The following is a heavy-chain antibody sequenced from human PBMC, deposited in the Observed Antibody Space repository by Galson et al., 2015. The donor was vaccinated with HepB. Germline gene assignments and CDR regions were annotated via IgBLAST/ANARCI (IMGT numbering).Heavy chain of an antibody. J-gene: IGHJ4*02. CDR1: GYSFNSYW. D-gene: IGHD2-2*01. CDR3: ARQGWSDIVVVPAATPNDY. Sequence: QSGAEVKKPGESLRISCKGSGYSFNSYWISWVRQMPGKGLEWMGRIDPSDSYTNYSPSFQGHVTISADKSISTAYLQWSSLKASDTAMYYCARQGWSDIVVVPAATPNDYWGQGTLVTVSS. V-gene: IGHV5-10-1*01. CDR2: IDPSDSYT.